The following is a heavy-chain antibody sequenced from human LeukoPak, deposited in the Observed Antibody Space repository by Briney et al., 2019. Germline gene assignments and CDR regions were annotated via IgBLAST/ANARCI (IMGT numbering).Heavy chain of an antibody. J-gene: IGHJ4*02. V-gene: IGHV3-15*01. CDR2: IRRKTDGGTT. CDR3: TTERASSNFFLGY. Sequence: PSETLSLTCTVSGGSISGWYWSWIRQPPGKGLEWVGRIRRKTDGGTTDYAAPVKGRFTISRDDSRNTLYLQMNSLKSADTAVYYCTTERASSNFFLGYWGQGTLVTVSS. CDR1: GGSISGWY. D-gene: IGHD4-11*01.